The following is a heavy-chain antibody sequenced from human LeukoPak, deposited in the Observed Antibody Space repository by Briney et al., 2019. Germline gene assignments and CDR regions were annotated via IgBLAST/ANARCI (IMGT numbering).Heavy chain of an antibody. J-gene: IGHJ6*03. CDR2: IYYSGST. V-gene: IGHV4-59*11. CDR1: GGSISSHY. Sequence: PSGTLSLTCTVSGGSISSHYWGWIRQPPGKGLEWIGYIYYSGSTNYNPSLKSRVTISVDTSKNQFSLKLSSVTAADTAVYYCARAGYCSSTSCHMMGYYYYMDVWGKGTTVTVSS. D-gene: IGHD2-2*01. CDR3: ARAGYCSSTSCHMMGYYYYMDV.